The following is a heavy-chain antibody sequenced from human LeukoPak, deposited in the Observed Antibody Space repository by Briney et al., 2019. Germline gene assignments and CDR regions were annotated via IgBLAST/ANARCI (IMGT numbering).Heavy chain of an antibody. V-gene: IGHV3-53*01. CDR1: GFTFSGSD. D-gene: IGHD2-2*01. CDR2: IYGDGTI. J-gene: IGHJ1*01. Sequence: PGGSLRLSCAASGFTFSGSDMSWVRQAPGKGLEWVSGIYGDGTIYYADSVKGRFTISRDNSKNTLYLQMHSLRAEDAAVYYCVRVGALTSRYYYYFQNWGQGTLVSVSS. CDR3: VRVGALTSRYYYYFQN.